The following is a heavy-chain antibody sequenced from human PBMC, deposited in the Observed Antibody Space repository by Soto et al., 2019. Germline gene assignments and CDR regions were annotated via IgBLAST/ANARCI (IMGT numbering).Heavy chain of an antibody. J-gene: IGHJ4*02. CDR2: VYYSGTT. V-gene: IGHV4-61*01. D-gene: IGHD4-17*01. CDR1: CGSVSNLTFY. CDR3: ARTTAVPNTLRSRYFFDY. Sequence: LSLTSSVLCGSVSNLTFYCSWIRQPPRTRLEWVGYVYYSGTTNYTYSLNSRVTISVDLSKNQFSLRLSSVTTADTALYYCARTTAVPNTLRSRYFFDYWGQGTLVTVSS.